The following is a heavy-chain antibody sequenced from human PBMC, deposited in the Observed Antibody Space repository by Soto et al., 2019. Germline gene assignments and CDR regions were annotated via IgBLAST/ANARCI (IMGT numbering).Heavy chain of an antibody. V-gene: IGHV4-59*01. CDR3: ARAYGGFDNGLDV. Sequence: SETLSLTCTVSGDSIRSYYWTWIRQPPGKGLELIGYIYYSGSTRYNPSLKSRVTISVDMSKNQFSLKLSSVIAADTAVYYCARAYGGFDNGLDVWGQGTAVTVS. CDR1: GDSIRSYY. CDR2: IYYSGST. D-gene: IGHD5-12*01. J-gene: IGHJ6*02.